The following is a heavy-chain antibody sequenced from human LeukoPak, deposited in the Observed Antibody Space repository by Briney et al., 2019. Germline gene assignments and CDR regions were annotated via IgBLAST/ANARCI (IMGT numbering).Heavy chain of an antibody. D-gene: IGHD3-16*02. CDR3: ARDPTGITFGGVIVRRYYFGY. Sequence: PSETLSLTCAVHGGSFSGYYWSWIRQPPGKGLEWIGEINHSGSTNYNPSLKSRVTISVDTSKNQFSLKLSSVTAADTAVYYCARDPTGITFGGVIVRRYYFGYWGQGTLVTVSS. V-gene: IGHV4-34*01. CDR1: GGSFSGYY. J-gene: IGHJ4*02. CDR2: INHSGST.